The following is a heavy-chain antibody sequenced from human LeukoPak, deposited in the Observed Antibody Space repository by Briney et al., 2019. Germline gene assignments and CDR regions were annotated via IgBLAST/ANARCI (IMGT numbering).Heavy chain of an antibody. D-gene: IGHD3-22*01. CDR2: INTDGSRT. V-gene: IGHV3-74*01. CDR1: GFTLSSYW. CDR3: AKVRVDSSGYSD. Sequence: GGSLRLSCAASGFTLSSYWMHWVRQAPGKGLVWVSRINTDGSRTNYADSVKGRFTIARDNAKNTLYLQMNSLRAEDTAVYYCAKVRVDSSGYSDWGQGTLVTVSS. J-gene: IGHJ4*02.